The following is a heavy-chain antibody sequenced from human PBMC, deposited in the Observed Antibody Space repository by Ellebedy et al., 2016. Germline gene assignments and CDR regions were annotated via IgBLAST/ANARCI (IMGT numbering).Heavy chain of an antibody. D-gene: IGHD6-6*01. CDR2: ITSNGQNT. CDR1: GFTFSDYD. CDR3: VKDEPSPRPGDY. Sequence: GESLKISCSASGFTFSDYDMHWVRQSPGKGLEYVSAITSNGQNTYYVDSVKGRFTISRDNVDNTVYLHMSSLTAEDSDVYYCVKDEPSPRPGDYWGQGTLVTVSS. J-gene: IGHJ4*02. V-gene: IGHV3-64D*06.